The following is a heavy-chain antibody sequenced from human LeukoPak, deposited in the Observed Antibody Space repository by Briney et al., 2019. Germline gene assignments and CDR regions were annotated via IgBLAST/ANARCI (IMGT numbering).Heavy chain of an antibody. CDR3: ARGGIAVAVFAFDT. D-gene: IGHD6-19*01. J-gene: IGHJ3*02. Sequence: PGGSLRLSCAASGFTFSSYAMTWVREAPGKGLEWVSSISSTGSYTYYADSVKGRFTISRDNAKNSLYVQMNSLRAEDTAVYYCARGGIAVAVFAFDTWGQGTMVIVSS. V-gene: IGHV3-21*01. CDR1: GFTFSSYA. CDR2: ISSTGSYT.